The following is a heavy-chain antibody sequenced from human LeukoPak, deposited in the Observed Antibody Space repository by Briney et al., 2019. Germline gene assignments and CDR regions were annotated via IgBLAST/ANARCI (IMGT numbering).Heavy chain of an antibody. CDR2: MNPNSGNT. Sequence: ASVKVSCKASGYTFTSYGINWVRQATGQGLEWMGWMNPNSGNTGYAQKFQGRVTMTRNTSISTAYMELSSLRSEDTAVYYCARGPKRRNYGSSWYLDYWGQGTLVTVSS. V-gene: IGHV1-8*02. CDR1: GYTFTSYG. CDR3: ARGPKRRNYGSSWYLDY. J-gene: IGHJ4*02. D-gene: IGHD6-13*01.